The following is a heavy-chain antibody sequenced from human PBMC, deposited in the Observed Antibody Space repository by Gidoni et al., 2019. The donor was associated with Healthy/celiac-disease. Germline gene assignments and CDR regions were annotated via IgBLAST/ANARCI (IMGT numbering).Heavy chain of an antibody. J-gene: IGHJ1*01. D-gene: IGHD3-10*01. CDR3: ATEEKGVHYFQH. V-gene: IGHV3-23*01. CDR2: ITGSGDST. CDR1: GFIFSSYA. Sequence: EVQLLESGGGLVRPGGSLTLSCATSGFIFSSYAMNWVRQAPGKGLESVSGITGSGDSTYSADSVKGRFTIFRDNSKRTLYLQMNSLRVEDTAIYYCATEEKGVHYFQHWGQGTLVTVSS.